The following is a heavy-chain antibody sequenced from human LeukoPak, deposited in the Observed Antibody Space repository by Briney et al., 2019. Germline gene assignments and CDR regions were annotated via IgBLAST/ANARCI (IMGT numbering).Heavy chain of an antibody. CDR2: INPNSGGT. CDR3: ARVGYSSGWYFDY. V-gene: IGHV1-2*02. Sequence: VASVKVSRKASGYTFTGYYMHWVLQAPGQGLEWMGWINPNSGGTNYAQKFQGRVTMTRDTSISTAYMELSRLRSDDTAVYYCARVGYSSGWYFDYWGQGTLVTVSS. CDR1: GYTFTGYY. J-gene: IGHJ4*02. D-gene: IGHD6-19*01.